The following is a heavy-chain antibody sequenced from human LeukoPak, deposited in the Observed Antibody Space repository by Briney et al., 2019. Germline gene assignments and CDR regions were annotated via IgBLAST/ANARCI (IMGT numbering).Heavy chain of an antibody. V-gene: IGHV3-53*04. D-gene: IGHD3-9*01. CDR1: GFTVSSNY. CDR2: IYSGGST. Sequence: GGSLRLSCAASGFTVSSNYMSWVRQAPGKGLEWVSVIYSGGSTYYADSVKGRFTISRHNSKNTLYLQMNSLRAEDTAVYYCALLRYFDWSYGMDVRGQGTTVTVSS. J-gene: IGHJ6*02. CDR3: ALLRYFDWSYGMDV.